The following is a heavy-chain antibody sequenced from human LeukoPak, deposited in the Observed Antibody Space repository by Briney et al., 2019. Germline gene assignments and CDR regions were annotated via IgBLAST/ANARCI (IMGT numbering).Heavy chain of an antibody. V-gene: IGHV1-2*02. J-gene: IGHJ4*02. CDR1: GYTFTGYY. Sequence: ASVKVSCKASGYTFTGYYMHWVRQAPGQGLEWMGWINPNSGGTNYAQKFQGRVTMTRDTSISTAYMELSRLRSDDTAVYYCARGAGIVGATGIDYWGQGTLVTVSS. CDR3: ARGAGIVGATGIDY. CDR2: INPNSGGT. D-gene: IGHD1-26*01.